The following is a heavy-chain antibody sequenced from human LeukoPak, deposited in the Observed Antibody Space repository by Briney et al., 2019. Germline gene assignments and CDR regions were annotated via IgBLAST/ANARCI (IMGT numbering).Heavy chain of an antibody. J-gene: IGHJ4*02. CDR3: ARVEMGDTSRRLFDY. CDR2: VSYHGTT. D-gene: IGHD1-26*01. CDR1: GGSVSSSRYH. V-gene: IGHV4-39*07. Sequence: SETLSPTCTVSGGSVSSSRYHWVWIRQPPGKGLEWIGSVSYHGTTYHNSSLKSRVTISIDTSENQFSLRLNSVTAADTAVYYCARVEMGDTSRRLFDYWGQGTLVTVS.